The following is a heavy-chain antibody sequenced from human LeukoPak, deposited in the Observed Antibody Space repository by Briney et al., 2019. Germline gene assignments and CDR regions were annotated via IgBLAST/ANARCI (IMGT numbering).Heavy chain of an antibody. D-gene: IGHD6-6*01. V-gene: IGHV3-74*01. CDR3: ARGPNSNWSGLDF. CDR1: GFSFSGHW. J-gene: IGHJ4*02. Sequence: GGSLRLSCTASGFSFSGHWMHSARQLPGEGLVWVSRISPTGSTTSYADPVKGRFTVSRDNAKNTLYLQVNNLRAEDTAVYYCARGPNSNWSGLDFWGQGTLLTVSS. CDR2: ISPTGSTT.